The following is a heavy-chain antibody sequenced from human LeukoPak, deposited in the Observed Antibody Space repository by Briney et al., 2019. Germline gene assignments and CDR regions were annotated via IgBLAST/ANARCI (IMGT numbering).Heavy chain of an antibody. J-gene: IGHJ4*02. Sequence: GASVKVSCKASGYTFTAYYMHWVRQAPGQGPEWMGWINPNSGVTNYAQKFQGRVIMTSDTSISTAYMELSRLRSDDTAMYYCARDLGVTVRPFSLFYWGQGTLVTVSS. CDR2: INPNSGVT. CDR1: GYTFTAYY. CDR3: ARDLGVTVRPFSLFY. D-gene: IGHD6-6*01. V-gene: IGHV1-2*02.